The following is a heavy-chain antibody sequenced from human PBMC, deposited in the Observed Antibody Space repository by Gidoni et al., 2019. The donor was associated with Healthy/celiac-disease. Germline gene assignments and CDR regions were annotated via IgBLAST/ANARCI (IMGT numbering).Heavy chain of an antibody. CDR3: ARDLSGEHGFYYFDY. J-gene: IGHJ4*02. Sequence: VQLVESGGGLVKPGGSLRPSCAASGFTFRSYSRNWVRQAPGKVLEWVSSISSSSSYIYYADSVKGRFTISRDNAKNSLYLQMNSLRAEDTAVYYCARDLSGEHGFYYFDYWGQGTLVTVSS. CDR1: GFTFRSYS. CDR2: ISSSSSYI. D-gene: IGHD3-3*01. V-gene: IGHV3-21*01.